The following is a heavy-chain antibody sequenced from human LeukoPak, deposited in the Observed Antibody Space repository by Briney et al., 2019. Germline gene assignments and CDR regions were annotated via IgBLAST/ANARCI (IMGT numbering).Heavy chain of an antibody. CDR1: GFTFSSYS. CDR3: ARDLKYCGGDCYSDAFDI. J-gene: IGHJ3*02. Sequence: TGGSLRLSCAASGFTFSSYSMNWVRQAPGKGLEWVSSISSSSSYIYYADSVKGRFTISRDNAKNSLYLQMNSLRAEDTAVYYCARDLKYCGGDCYSDAFDIWGQGTMVTVSS. V-gene: IGHV3-21*01. D-gene: IGHD2-21*02. CDR2: ISSSSSYI.